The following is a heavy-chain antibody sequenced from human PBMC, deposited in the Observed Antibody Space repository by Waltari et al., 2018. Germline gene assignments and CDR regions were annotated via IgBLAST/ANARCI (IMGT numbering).Heavy chain of an antibody. CDR3: ARVNRRILWWGIDY. CDR2: SYYSGST. J-gene: IGHJ4*02. V-gene: IGHV4-31*03. Sequence: QVQLQESGPGLVKPSQTLSLTCTVSGGSISSGGYYWSWIRQHPGKGLEWIGYSYYSGSTYYNPSLKSRVTISVDTSKNQFSLKLSSVTAADTAVYYCARVNRRILWWGIDYWGQGTLVTVSS. CDR1: GGSISSGGYY. D-gene: IGHD2-21*01.